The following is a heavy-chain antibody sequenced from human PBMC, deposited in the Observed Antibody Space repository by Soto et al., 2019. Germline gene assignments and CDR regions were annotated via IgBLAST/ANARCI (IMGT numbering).Heavy chain of an antibody. CDR3: AREDDYYDSSGYRNNGDY. Sequence: PGGSLRLSCAASGFTVSSNYMSWVRQAPGKGLEWVSVIYSGGSTYYADSVRGRFTISRDNSKNTLYLQMNSLRAEDTAVYYCAREDDYYDSSGYRNNGDYWGQGTLVTVSS. D-gene: IGHD3-22*01. J-gene: IGHJ4*02. CDR1: GFTVSSNY. CDR2: IYSGGST. V-gene: IGHV3-66*01.